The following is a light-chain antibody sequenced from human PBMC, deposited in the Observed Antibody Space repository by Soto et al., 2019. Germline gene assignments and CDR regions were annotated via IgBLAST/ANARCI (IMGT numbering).Light chain of an antibody. Sequence: EIVLTQSPGTLSLSPGERATLSCRASQSLNRDLAWYQQKPGQSPRLLIFGASIRATGIPARFSGSGSGTEFTLTIGSLQSEDCALYYCQQYNNWPGTFGQGTKVDNK. CDR3: QQYNNWPGT. CDR1: QSLNRD. V-gene: IGKV3-15*01. CDR2: GAS. J-gene: IGKJ1*01.